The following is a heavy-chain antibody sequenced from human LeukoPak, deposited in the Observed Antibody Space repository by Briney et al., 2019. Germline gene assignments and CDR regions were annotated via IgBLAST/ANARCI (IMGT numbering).Heavy chain of an antibody. CDR3: ARHLHYYGSGNYYYYFYAMDV. J-gene: IGHJ6*02. D-gene: IGHD3-10*01. CDR1: GFTFSSHA. Sequence: GGSLRLSCAASGFTFSSHAMHWVRQAPGKGLEWVTVISYDGSNKYYADSVKGRFTISRDNSKNTLYLQMNSLRADDTAVYYCARHLHYYGSGNYYYYFYAMDVWGQGTTVTVSS. V-gene: IGHV3-30*14. CDR2: ISYDGSNK.